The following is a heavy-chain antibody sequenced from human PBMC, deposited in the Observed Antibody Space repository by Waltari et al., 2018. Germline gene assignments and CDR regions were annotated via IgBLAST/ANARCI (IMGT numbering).Heavy chain of an antibody. V-gene: IGHV4-39*01. CDR2: IYYSGST. Sequence: QLQLQESGPGLVKPSETLSLTCTVSGGSISSSRYSWGWIRQSPGKGLEWIGSIYYSGSTYYNPTLKSRVTISGDTSKNQFSLKLSSVTAADTAVYYCARHWKRNGYRFDPWGQGTLVTVSS. CDR3: ARHWKRNGYRFDP. CDR1: GGSISSSRYS. D-gene: IGHD5-12*01. J-gene: IGHJ5*02.